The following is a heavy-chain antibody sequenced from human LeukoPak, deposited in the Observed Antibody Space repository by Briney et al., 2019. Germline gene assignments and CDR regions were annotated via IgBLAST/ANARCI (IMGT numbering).Heavy chain of an antibody. CDR2: IKQDGSET. CDR3: ARGQGILFFDS. J-gene: IGHJ4*02. CDR1: GYTFSNYW. D-gene: IGHD2-21*01. V-gene: IGHV3-7*01. Sequence: GGSLRLSCSASGYTFSNYWMSWVRQAPGKGLEYVANIKQDGSETYYVDSVKGRFTISRDNAKNSLYLQMNSLSVEDTAVYYCARGQGILFFDSWGQGTLVTVSS.